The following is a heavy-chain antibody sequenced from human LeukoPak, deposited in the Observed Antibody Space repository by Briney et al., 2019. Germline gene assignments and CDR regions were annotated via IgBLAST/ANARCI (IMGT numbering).Heavy chain of an antibody. J-gene: IGHJ4*02. CDR1: GFTFSSYE. V-gene: IGHV3-48*03. CDR3: ATLWFGELLGDY. D-gene: IGHD3-10*01. CDR2: ISSSGSII. Sequence: GGSLRLSCAASGFTFSSYEMNWVRLAPGKGLEWVSYISSSGSIIYYADSVKGRFTISRDNAKNSLYLQMNSLRAEDTAVYYCATLWFGELLGDYWGQGTLVTVSS.